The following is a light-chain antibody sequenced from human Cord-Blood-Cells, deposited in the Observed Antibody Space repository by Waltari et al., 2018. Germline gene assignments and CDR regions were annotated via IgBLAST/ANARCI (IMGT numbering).Light chain of an antibody. Sequence: SYALTQPSSVSVSPGQTARITCSGDVLAKKYARWFQQKPGQAPVLVIYKDSERPSGCPERFSGSSSGTTVTLTISGAQVEDEADYYCYSAADNNWVFGGGTKLTVL. V-gene: IGLV3-27*01. J-gene: IGLJ3*02. CDR1: VLAKKY. CDR3: YSAADNNWV. CDR2: KDS.